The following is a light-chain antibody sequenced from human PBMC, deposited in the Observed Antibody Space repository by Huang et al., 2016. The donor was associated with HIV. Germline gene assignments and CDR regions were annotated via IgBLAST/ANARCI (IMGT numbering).Light chain of an antibody. CDR2: DTS. CDR3: QQRTN. Sequence: EIVLTQSPATLSLSPGERATLSCRASQSISIYLAWYQQKPGQAPRLLIYDTSNRATGIPARFGGSGSETNFTLTICSLEPEDFAVYYCQQRTNFGQGTRLDIK. J-gene: IGKJ5*01. CDR1: QSISIY. V-gene: IGKV3-11*01.